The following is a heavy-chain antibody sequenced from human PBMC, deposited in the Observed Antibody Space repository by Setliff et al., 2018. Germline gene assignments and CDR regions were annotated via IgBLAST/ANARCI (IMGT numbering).Heavy chain of an antibody. Sequence: GGSLRLSCAASGFTFKTYAMHWVRHAPGKGLEWVAVISFDGGNTYYVDSVKGRFTISRDNAKNSLYLQMNTLRAEDTAVYYCARDRGGATTRDFRGQGTLVTVSS. J-gene: IGHJ4*02. CDR1: GFTFKTYA. V-gene: IGHV3-30*07. CDR3: ARDRGGATTRDF. CDR2: ISFDGGNT. D-gene: IGHD1-26*01.